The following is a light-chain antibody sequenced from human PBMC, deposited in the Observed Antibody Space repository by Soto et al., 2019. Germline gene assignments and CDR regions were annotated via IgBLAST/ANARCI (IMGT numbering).Light chain of an antibody. J-gene: IGKJ1*01. CDR3: QQYTNTNNPWM. Sequence: DIQVTQSPPTLSASVGDRVTIAWRASQTISTWMAWYQQKPGKAPKLLVYDASTLQSGVASRFSGSGSGTEFTLIISGLQPDDSATYYCQQYTNTNNPWMFGQGTKV. V-gene: IGKV1-5*01. CDR2: DAS. CDR1: QTISTW.